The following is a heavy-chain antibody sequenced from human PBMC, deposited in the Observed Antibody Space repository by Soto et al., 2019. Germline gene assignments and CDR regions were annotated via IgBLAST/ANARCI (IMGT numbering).Heavy chain of an antibody. CDR2: ISWNSGSI. CDR1: GFTFDDYA. CDR3: AKDGDCSITSCYGYYYYYMDV. J-gene: IGHJ6*03. D-gene: IGHD2-2*01. Sequence: EVQLVESGGGLVQPGRSLRLSCAASGFTFDDYAMHWVRQAPGKGLEWVSGISWNSGSIGYADSVKGRFTISRDNAKNSLYLQMNSLRAEDTALYYCAKDGDCSITSCYGYYYYYMDVWGKGTTVTVSS. V-gene: IGHV3-9*01.